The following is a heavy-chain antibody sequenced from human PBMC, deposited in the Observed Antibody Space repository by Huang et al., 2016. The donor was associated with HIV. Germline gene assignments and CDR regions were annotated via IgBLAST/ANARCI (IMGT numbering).Heavy chain of an antibody. V-gene: IGHV3-30*04. D-gene: IGHD3-10*01. CDR1: GFTFSSYA. CDR3: ARGSAGVLWFGEM. Sequence: QERLVESGGGVVQPGRSLRLSCAASGFTFSSYAMHWVRQAPCKGREWGAVISYDGSNQHYVDSVKGRFTISRDNSKKMLYLQMNSLRMGDTAVYYCARGSAGVLWFGEMWGQGTLVTVSS. J-gene: IGHJ4*02. CDR2: ISYDGSNQ.